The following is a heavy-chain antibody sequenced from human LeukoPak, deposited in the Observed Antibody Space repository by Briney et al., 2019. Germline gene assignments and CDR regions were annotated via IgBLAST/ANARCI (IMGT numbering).Heavy chain of an antibody. CDR3: ARDIGYCSSTSCYGHRLLGY. CDR1: GYTFTSYY. Sequence: ASVKVSCKASGYTFTSYYMHWVRQAPGQGLEWMGIINPSGGSTSYAQKFQGRVTMTRDTSTSTVYMELSSLRSEDTAVYYCARDIGYCSSTSCYGHRLLGYWGQGTLVTVSS. J-gene: IGHJ4*02. V-gene: IGHV1-46*01. D-gene: IGHD2-2*01. CDR2: INPSGGST.